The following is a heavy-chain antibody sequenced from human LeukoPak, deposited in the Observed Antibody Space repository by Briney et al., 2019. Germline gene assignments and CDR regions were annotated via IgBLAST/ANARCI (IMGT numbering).Heavy chain of an antibody. Sequence: GASVKVSCKASGYTFTSYYMHWVRQAPGQGLEWMGIINPSGGSTSYAQKFQGRVTMTRDMSTSTVYMELSSLRSEDTAVYYCARTPFTSTTVTSLTPQPPDAFDIWGQGTMVTVSS. V-gene: IGHV1-46*01. D-gene: IGHD4-17*01. CDR1: GYTFTSYY. J-gene: IGHJ3*02. CDR2: INPSGGST. CDR3: ARTPFTSTTVTSLTPQPPDAFDI.